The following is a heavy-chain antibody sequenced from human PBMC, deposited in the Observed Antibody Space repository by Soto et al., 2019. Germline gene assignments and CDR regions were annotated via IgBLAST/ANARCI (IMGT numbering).Heavy chain of an antibody. D-gene: IGHD3-16*01. CDR1: GYTFTGYY. CDR2: INPNSGGT. Sequence: ASVKVSCKASGYTFTGYYMHWVRQAPGQGLEWMGWINPNSGGTNYAQKFQGWVTMTRDTSISTAYMELSRLRSDDTAVYYCARDGGYRNYYYYGMDVWGQGTTVTVSS. CDR3: ARDGGYRNYYYYGMDV. J-gene: IGHJ6*02. V-gene: IGHV1-2*04.